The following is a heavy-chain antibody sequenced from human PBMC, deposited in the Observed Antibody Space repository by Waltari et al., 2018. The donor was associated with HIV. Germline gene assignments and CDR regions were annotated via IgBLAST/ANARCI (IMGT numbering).Heavy chain of an antibody. J-gene: IGHJ4*02. D-gene: IGHD6-6*01. Sequence: EVQLLESGGGLVQPGGSLRLSCAASGFTFSSYAMSWVRQAPGKGLEWVSVISGSGGSTYHTDFVEGRFTIARDNSKNTLYLQMNSLRAEDTAVYYCAKEGIAGRPSVPDYWGQGTLVTVSS. CDR1: GFTFSSYA. CDR3: AKEGIAGRPSVPDY. CDR2: ISGSGGST. V-gene: IGHV3-23*01.